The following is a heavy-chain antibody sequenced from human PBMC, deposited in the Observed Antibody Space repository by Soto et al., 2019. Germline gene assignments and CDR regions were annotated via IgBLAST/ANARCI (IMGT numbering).Heavy chain of an antibody. V-gene: IGHV4-4*07. CDR1: GDSLSAYY. J-gene: IGHJ6*02. CDR2: IDASGKA. CDR3: ERYSRNWFQTEGIDV. Sequence: QVQLQESGPGLVKAAETLSLTCTVSGDSLSAYYWNWMRQPAGKGLEWIGRIDASGKANYNPSLKSRVIMSLGTPKGQFSLRLTSVTAADTAVDYCERYSRNWFQTEGIDVWGQGTTVTVAS. D-gene: IGHD6-13*01.